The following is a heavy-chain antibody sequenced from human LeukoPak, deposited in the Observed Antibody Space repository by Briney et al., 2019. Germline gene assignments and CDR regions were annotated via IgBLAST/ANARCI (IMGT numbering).Heavy chain of an antibody. V-gene: IGHV1-69*04. CDR1: GGSFSSYA. CDR2: IIPILDIA. D-gene: IGHD3-22*01. J-gene: IGHJ3*02. Sequence: SVKVSCKASGGSFSSYAISWVRQAPGQGLEWMGRIIPILDIANYAQKFQGRVTITADKSTSTAYMELSSLRSEDTAVYYCARVADYYDSSGYYYAFDIWGQGTMVTVSS. CDR3: ARVADYYDSSGYYYAFDI.